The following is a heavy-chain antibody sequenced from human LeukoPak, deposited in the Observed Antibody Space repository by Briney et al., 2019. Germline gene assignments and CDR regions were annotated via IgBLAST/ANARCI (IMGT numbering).Heavy chain of an antibody. J-gene: IGHJ6*02. CDR2: IYYSGST. V-gene: IGHV4-30-4*01. CDR1: GGSISSGDYY. CDR3: AIEAYYYGMDV. Sequence: IPSETLSLTCTVSGGSISSGDYYWGWIRQPPGKGLEWIGYIYYSGSTYYNPSLKSRVTISVDTSKNQFSLKLSSVTAADTAVYYCAIEAYYYGMDVWGQGTTVTVSS.